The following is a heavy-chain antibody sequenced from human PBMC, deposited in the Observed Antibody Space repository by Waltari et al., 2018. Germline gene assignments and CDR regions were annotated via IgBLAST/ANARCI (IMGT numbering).Heavy chain of an antibody. CDR1: GFPFSTYW. Sequence: EVQLVESGGGLVQPGGSLRLSCAAYGFPFSTYWMSWVRQAPGKGLEWVANINQDGSDKYYVDSVKGRFTISRDNAKNSLYLQMNSLRPEDTAVYYCARYDLGPYYYYGMDVWGQGTTVTASS. CDR3: ARYDLGPYYYYGMDV. V-gene: IGHV3-7*01. D-gene: IGHD7-27*01. J-gene: IGHJ6*02. CDR2: INQDGSDK.